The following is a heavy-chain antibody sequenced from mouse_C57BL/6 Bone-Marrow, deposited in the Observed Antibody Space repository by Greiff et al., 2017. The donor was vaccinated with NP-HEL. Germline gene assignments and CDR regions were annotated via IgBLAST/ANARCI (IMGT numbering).Heavy chain of an antibody. J-gene: IGHJ2*01. CDR2: IRLKSDNYAT. V-gene: IGHV6-3*01. D-gene: IGHD1-1*01. CDR3: TGDHLLLPY. Sequence: EVKLMESGGGLVQPGGSMKLSCVASGFTFSNYWMNWVRQSPEKGLEWVAQIRLKSDNYATHYAESVKGRFTISRDDSKSSVYLQMNNLRAEDTGIYYCTGDHLLLPYWGQGTTLTVSS. CDR1: GFTFSNYW.